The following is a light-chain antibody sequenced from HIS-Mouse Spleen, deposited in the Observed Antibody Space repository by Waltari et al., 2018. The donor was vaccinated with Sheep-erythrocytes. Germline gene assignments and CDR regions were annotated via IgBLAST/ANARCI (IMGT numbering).Light chain of an antibody. CDR1: SSDVGGYNY. CDR3: CSYAGSYNHV. CDR2: DVS. J-gene: IGLJ1*01. V-gene: IGLV2-11*01. Sequence: QSALTQPRSVSGSPGQSVTISCTGTSSDVGGYNYVSWCQQHPGKAPKLMIYDVSKRPSGVPDRFSGSKSGNTASLTISGLQAEDEAEYYCCSYAGSYNHVFATGTKVTVL.